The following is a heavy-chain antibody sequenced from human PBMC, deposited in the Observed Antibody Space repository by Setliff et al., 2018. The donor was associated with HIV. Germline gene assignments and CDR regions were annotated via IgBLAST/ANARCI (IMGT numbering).Heavy chain of an antibody. V-gene: IGHV1-18*01. CDR2: IDSYSGYT. J-gene: IGHJ5*02. CDR3: VRGHCNSDKCWYTWFDP. CDR1: NYTLINYG. D-gene: IGHD2-2*01. Sequence: ASVKVSCKASNYTLINYGVSWVRQAPGQGLEWMGWIDSYSGYTIYAQKFQDRLTMTTDTSTTTASMELRSLRSDDTAVYYCVRGHCNSDKCWYTWFDPWGQGTLVTVSS.